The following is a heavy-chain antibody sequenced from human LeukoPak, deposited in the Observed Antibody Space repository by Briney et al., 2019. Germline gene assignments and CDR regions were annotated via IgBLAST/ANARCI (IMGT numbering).Heavy chain of an antibody. D-gene: IGHD6-19*01. CDR2: INHSEST. CDR1: GGSFSGYY. Sequence: SETLSLTCAVYGGSFSGYYWSWIRQPPGKGLEWIGEINHSESTNYNPSLKSRVTISVDTSKNQFSLKLSSVTAADTAVYYCARGAVAGTSFDYWGQGTLVTVSS. V-gene: IGHV4-34*01. CDR3: ARGAVAGTSFDY. J-gene: IGHJ4*02.